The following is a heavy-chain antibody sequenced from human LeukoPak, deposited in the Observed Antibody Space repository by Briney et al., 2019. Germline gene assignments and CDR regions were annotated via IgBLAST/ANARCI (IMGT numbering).Heavy chain of an antibody. J-gene: IGHJ4*02. CDR1: GFTFSSYE. CDR3: AKFAQRYCSGGSCHPFDY. CDR2: ISSSGSTI. V-gene: IGHV3-48*03. D-gene: IGHD2-15*01. Sequence: PGGSLRLSCAASGFTFSSYEMNWVRQAPGKGLEWVSYISSSGSTIYYADSVKGRFTISRDNSKNTLHLQMNSLRAEDTAAYYCAKFAQRYCSGGSCHPFDYWGQGTLVTVSS.